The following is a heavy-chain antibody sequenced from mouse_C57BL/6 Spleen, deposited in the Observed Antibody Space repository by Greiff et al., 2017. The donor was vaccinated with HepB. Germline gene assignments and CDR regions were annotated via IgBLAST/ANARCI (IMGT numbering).Heavy chain of an antibody. V-gene: IGHV1-64*01. D-gene: IGHD2-1*01. J-gene: IGHJ1*03. CDR3: ARYGNYGYFDV. Sequence: QVQLQQPGAELVKPGASVKLSCKASGYTFTSYWMHWVKQRPGQGLEWIGMIHPTSGSTNYNEKFKSKATLTVDKSSSTAYMQLSSLTSEDSAVYYCARYGNYGYFDVWGTGTTVSVSS. CDR1: GYTFTSYW. CDR2: IHPTSGST.